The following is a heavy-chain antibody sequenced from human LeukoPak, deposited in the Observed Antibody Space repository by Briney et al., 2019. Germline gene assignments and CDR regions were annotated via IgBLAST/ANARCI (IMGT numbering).Heavy chain of an antibody. CDR1: GFTFSSYS. V-gene: IGHV3-48*01. D-gene: IGHD3-3*01. CDR2: ISSSSSTI. CDR3: ARRETSADY. Sequence: GGSLRLSCAASGFTFSSYSMNWVRQAPGKVLEWVSYISSSSSTIYYADSVKGRFTISRDNAKNSLYLQMNSLRAEDTAVYYCARRETSADYWGQGTLVTVSS. J-gene: IGHJ4*02.